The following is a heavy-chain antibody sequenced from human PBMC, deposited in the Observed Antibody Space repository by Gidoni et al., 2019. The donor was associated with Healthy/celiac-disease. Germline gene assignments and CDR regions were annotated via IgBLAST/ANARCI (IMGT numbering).Heavy chain of an antibody. CDR2: INHSGST. CDR3: AREGWYYGSGSYYPLDY. CDR1: GGSFSGYS. D-gene: IGHD3-10*01. V-gene: IGHV4-34*01. J-gene: IGHJ4*02. Sequence: QAQLQQWGAGLLKPSETLSLTCAVSGGSFSGYSWSWIRQPPGKGLEWIGEINHSGSTNYNPYLKSRVTISVDTSKNQFSLKLSSVTAADTAVYYCAREGWYYGSGSYYPLDYWGQGTLVTVSS.